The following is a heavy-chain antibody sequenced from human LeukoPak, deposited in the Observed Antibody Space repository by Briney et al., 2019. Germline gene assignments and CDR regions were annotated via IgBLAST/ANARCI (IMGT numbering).Heavy chain of an antibody. J-gene: IGHJ4*02. V-gene: IGHV4-61*02. D-gene: IGHD3-10*01. CDR2: IYTSGST. CDR3: ARSHYGSGSYYSVGDY. Sequence: SETLSLTCTVSGGSISSGSYYSSWIRQPAGKGLEWIGRIYTSGSTNYNPSLKSRVTISVDTSKNQFSLKLSSVTAADTAVYYCARSHYGSGSYYSVGDYWGQGTLVTVSS. CDR1: GGSISSGSYY.